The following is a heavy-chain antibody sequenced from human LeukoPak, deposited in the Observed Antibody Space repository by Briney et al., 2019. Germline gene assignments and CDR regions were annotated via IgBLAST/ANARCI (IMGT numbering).Heavy chain of an antibody. CDR2: MNPNSGNT. D-gene: IGHD3-10*01. J-gene: IGHJ1*01. CDR3: ARGPTMVRGVIVGYFQH. CDR1: GYTFTGYY. Sequence: ASVKVSCKASGYTFTGYYMHWVRQAPGQGLEWMGWMNPNSGNTGYAQKFQGRVTMTRNTSISTAYMELSSLRSEDTAVYYCARGPTMVRGVIVGYFQHWGQGTLVTVSS. V-gene: IGHV1-8*02.